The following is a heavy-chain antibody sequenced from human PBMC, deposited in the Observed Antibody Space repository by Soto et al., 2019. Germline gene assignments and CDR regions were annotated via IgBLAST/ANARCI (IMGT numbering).Heavy chain of an antibody. CDR1: GFTFSSYA. Sequence: PGGSLRLSCAASGFTFSSYAMSWVRQTLGKGLEWVSTIGTGGDTTYYADSVKGRFTISRDNSKNTLYLQMTRLRAEDTAVYYCAKYGSYCSSTSCPRWFDPWGQGTLVTVSS. CDR2: IGTGGDTT. V-gene: IGHV3-23*01. J-gene: IGHJ5*02. CDR3: AKYGSYCSSTSCPRWFDP. D-gene: IGHD2-2*01.